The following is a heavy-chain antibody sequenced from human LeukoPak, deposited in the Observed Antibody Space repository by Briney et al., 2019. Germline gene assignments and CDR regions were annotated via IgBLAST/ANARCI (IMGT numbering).Heavy chain of an antibody. J-gene: IGHJ5*02. Sequence: GGSLRLSCAASGFTFSSYWMHWVRQAPGKGLVWVSRINSDGSSTSYADSVKGRFTISRDNAKNTLYLQMNSLRAEDTAVYYSARKMRSGNWFDPWGQGTLVTVSS. CDR1: GFTFSSYW. D-gene: IGHD5-24*01. CDR2: INSDGSST. CDR3: ARKMRSGNWFDP. V-gene: IGHV3-74*01.